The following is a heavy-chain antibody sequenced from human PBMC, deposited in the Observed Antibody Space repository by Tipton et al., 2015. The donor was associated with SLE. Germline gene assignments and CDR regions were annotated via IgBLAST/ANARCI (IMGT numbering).Heavy chain of an antibody. CDR3: ARGREWNWSPYYMDV. CDR1: GDSVKSRY. CDR2: RFHDGNI. J-gene: IGHJ6*03. V-gene: IGHV4-59*02. Sequence: TLSLTCTVSGDSVKSRYWIWVRQPAGGGLEWLAYRFHDGNINNNPPLKNRLTMAVDTSRDQFSLTLNSVTAADTGIYYCARGREWNWSPYYMDVWGKGTTVTVSS. D-gene: IGHD1-1*01.